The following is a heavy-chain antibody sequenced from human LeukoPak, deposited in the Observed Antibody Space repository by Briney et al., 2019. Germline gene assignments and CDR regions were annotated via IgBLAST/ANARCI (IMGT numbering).Heavy chain of an antibody. J-gene: IGHJ4*02. Sequence: ASVKLSCKASGYTFTNYAISWVRHARGQGLERKGWISVYRDDTKSAQNHQGRITMTKDTSTSTAYMELRSLRSDDTAVYYCAREADSSGYFFRPDYWGQGTLVTVAS. D-gene: IGHD3-22*01. CDR1: GYTFTNYA. CDR2: ISVYRDDT. V-gene: IGHV1-18*01. CDR3: AREADSSGYFFRPDY.